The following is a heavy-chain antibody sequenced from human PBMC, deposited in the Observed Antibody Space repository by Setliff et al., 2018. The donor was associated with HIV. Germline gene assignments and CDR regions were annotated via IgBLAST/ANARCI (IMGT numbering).Heavy chain of an antibody. Sequence: SETLSLTCTVSGGAFNTSSSYWGWIRQPPGKGLEYIGGIFYSGSAYYNPSLKSRVTISVDTSKNQLSLKLRSVTAADTAVYYCARLKLSGAIDYWGQGTLVTVSS. V-gene: IGHV4-39*01. J-gene: IGHJ4*02. CDR2: IFYSGSA. CDR1: GGAFNTSSSY. CDR3: ARLKLSGAIDY.